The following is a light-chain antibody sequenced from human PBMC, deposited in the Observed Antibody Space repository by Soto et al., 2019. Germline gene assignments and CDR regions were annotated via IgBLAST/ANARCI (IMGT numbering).Light chain of an antibody. CDR3: QQYYRTPRT. CDR2: YAS. CDR1: QGISSS. J-gene: IGKJ1*01. V-gene: IGKV1D-43*01. Sequence: AIRMTQSPFSLSASVGDRVTITCWASQGISSSLACYQQKSAKAPNFFIYYASSLQSGAPSRFSGSGSGTDYTLTISSLKPEDFATYYCQQYYRTPRTFGQGTKVEIK.